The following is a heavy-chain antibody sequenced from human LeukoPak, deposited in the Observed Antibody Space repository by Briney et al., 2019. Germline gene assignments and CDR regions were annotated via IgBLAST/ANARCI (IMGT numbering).Heavy chain of an antibody. D-gene: IGHD3-22*01. CDR1: GYTFTGYY. CDR3: ARDPLYYYDSSGNDAFDI. CDR2: INPTSGGT. Sequence: GASVKVSCKASGYTFTGYYMHWVRQAPGQGLEWMGRINPTSGGTNYAQKFQGRVTMTRDTSISTAYMELSRLRSDDTAVYYCARDPLYYYDSSGNDAFDIWGQGTMVTVSS. V-gene: IGHV1-2*06. J-gene: IGHJ3*02.